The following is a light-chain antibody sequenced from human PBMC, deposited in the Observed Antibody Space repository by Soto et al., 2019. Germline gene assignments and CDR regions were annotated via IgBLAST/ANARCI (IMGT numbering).Light chain of an antibody. Sequence: QSVLTQPPSVTAAPGQKVTISCSGSSSNIGNNYVSWYQQLPGTAPKLLIYDNNKRPSGIPDRFSDSKSGTSATLAITGLQTGDEADYYCGTWDSSLSAYVFGTGTTSPS. CDR2: DNN. CDR1: SSNIGNNY. J-gene: IGLJ1*01. V-gene: IGLV1-51*01. CDR3: GTWDSSLSAYV.